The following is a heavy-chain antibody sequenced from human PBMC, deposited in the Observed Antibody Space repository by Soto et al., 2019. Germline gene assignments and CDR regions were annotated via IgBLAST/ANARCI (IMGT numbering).Heavy chain of an antibody. CDR1: GGSFSGYY. Sequence: PSETLSLTCAVYGGSFSGYYWSWIRQPPGKGLEWIGEINHSGSTNYNPSLKSRVTISVDTSKNQFSLKLSSVTAADTAVYYCARGRITIFGVVIVYYGMDVWGQGATVTVSS. CDR3: ARGRITIFGVVIVYYGMDV. J-gene: IGHJ6*02. D-gene: IGHD3-3*01. CDR2: INHSGST. V-gene: IGHV4-34*01.